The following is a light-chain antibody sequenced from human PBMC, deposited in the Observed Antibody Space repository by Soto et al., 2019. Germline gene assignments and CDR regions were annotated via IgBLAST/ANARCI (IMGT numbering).Light chain of an antibody. V-gene: IGKV3-20*01. CDR3: QQYDRSPYT. CDR2: DTS. Sequence: EIVLTQSPGTLSLSPGERATLSCRASQTVTATYVAWFQQIPGQAPRLLIYDTSTRPTGIPDRFSGSGSGTDFTLIISRLEPEDSAVYYCQQYDRSPYTFGQGTKLEIK. J-gene: IGKJ2*01. CDR1: QTVTATY.